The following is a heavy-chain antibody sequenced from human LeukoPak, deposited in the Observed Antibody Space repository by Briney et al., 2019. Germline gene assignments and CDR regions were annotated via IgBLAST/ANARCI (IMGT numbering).Heavy chain of an antibody. V-gene: IGHV3-23*01. CDR3: AKDLAFYYYDSSGYPETFDY. D-gene: IGHD3-22*01. CDR1: GRTFSNYV. CDR2: ISGSGGST. J-gene: IGHJ4*02. Sequence: GGSLRLSCAASGRTFSNYVMSWVRQAPGKGLEWVSAISGSGGSTYYADSVKGRFTISRDNSKNTLYLQMNSLRAEDTAVYYCAKDLAFYYYDSSGYPETFDYWGQGTLVTVSS.